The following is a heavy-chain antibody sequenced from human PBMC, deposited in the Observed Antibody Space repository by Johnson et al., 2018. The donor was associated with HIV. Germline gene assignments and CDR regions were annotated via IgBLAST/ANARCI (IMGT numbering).Heavy chain of an antibody. CDR3: ARDPFTQALDAFDI. CDR1: GFSFDDYG. V-gene: IGHV3-20*04. CDR2: INWNGAST. Sequence: VQLVESGGGVVRPGGSLRLSCAASGFSFDDYGMNWVRQAPGKGLEWVSGINWNGASTGYADSVKGRFTISRDNAKNSLYLQMNSLRPEDTAVYYCARDPFTQALDAFDIWGQGTMVTVSS. J-gene: IGHJ3*02.